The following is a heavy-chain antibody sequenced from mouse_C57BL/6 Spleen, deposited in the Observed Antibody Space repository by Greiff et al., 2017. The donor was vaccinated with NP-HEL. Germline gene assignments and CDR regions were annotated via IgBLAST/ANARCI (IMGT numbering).Heavy chain of an antibody. V-gene: IGHV1-26*01. Sequence: VQLQQSGPELVKPGASVKISCKASGYTFTDYYMNWVKQSHGKSLEWIGDINPNNGGTSYNQKFKGKATLTVDKSSSTAYMELRSLTSEDSAVYYCARPYGYDEDYFDYWGQGTTLTVSS. CDR2: INPNNGGT. J-gene: IGHJ2*01. CDR3: ARPYGYDEDYFDY. D-gene: IGHD2-2*01. CDR1: GYTFTDYY.